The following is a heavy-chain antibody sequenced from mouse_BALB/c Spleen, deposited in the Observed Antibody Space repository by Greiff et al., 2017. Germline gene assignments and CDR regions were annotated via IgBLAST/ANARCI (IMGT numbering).Heavy chain of an antibody. CDR3: ARDGDGYDDFDY. Sequence: DVQLVESGGGLVQPGGSRKLSCAASGFTFSSFGMHWVRQAPEKGLEWVAYISSGSSTIYYADTVKGRFTISRDNPKNTLFLQMTSLRSEDTAMYYCARDGDGYDDFDYWGQGTTLTVSS. D-gene: IGHD2-2*01. CDR1: GFTFSSFG. J-gene: IGHJ2*01. CDR2: ISSGSSTI. V-gene: IGHV5-17*02.